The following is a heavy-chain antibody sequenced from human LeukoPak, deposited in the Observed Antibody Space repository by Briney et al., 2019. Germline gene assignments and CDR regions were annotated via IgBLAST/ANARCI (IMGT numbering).Heavy chain of an antibody. CDR2: TYYRSKWYN. D-gene: IGHD5-12*01. CDR1: GDSVSSNSAA. V-gene: IGHV6-1*01. Sequence: SQTLSLTCATSGDSVSSNSAAWNWIRQSPSRGLEWLGRTYYRSKWYNDYAVSVKSRITINPDTSKNQFSLQLNSVTPEDTAVYYCARVGRGYSGYDYYYYYGMDVWGQGTTVTVSS. J-gene: IGHJ6*02. CDR3: ARVGRGYSGYDYYYYYGMDV.